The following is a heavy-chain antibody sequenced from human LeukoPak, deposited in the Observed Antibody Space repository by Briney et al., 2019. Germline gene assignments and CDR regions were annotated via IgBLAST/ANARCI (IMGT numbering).Heavy chain of an antibody. J-gene: IGHJ4*02. CDR1: GGSISSYY. Sequence: SETLSLTCTVSGGSISSYYWSWIRQPPGKGLEWIGYIYYSGSTNYNPSLKSRVTISVDTSKNQFSLKLSSVTAADTAVYYCARHGRLAAAGYYFDYWGQGTLVTVSS. D-gene: IGHD6-13*01. V-gene: IGHV4-59*08. CDR3: ARHGRLAAAGYYFDY. CDR2: IYYSGST.